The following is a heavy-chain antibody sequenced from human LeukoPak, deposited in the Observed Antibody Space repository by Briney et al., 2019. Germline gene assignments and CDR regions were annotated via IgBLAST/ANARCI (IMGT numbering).Heavy chain of an antibody. V-gene: IGHV1-69*05. Sequence: SVKVSCKASGGTFSSYAISWVRQAPGQGLEWMGGIIPIFGTANYAQKFQGSVTITTDESTSTAYMELSSLRSEDTAVYYCARSRQLGRGDYYYYYMDVWGKGTTVTVSS. CDR2: IIPIFGTA. CDR3: ARSRQLGRGDYYYYYMDV. D-gene: IGHD6-6*01. CDR1: GGTFSSYA. J-gene: IGHJ6*03.